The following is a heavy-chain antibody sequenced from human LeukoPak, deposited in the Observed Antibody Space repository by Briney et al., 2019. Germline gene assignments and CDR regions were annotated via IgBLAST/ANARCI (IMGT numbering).Heavy chain of an antibody. J-gene: IGHJ4*02. Sequence: GGSLRLSCAASGFSFSSYTMNWVRQAPGKGLEWVSIISSSSSYIYYADSVKGRFTISRDNAKNALYLQMNSLRAEDTAVYYCARLGYIGYDIFDYWGQGTLVTVSS. CDR2: ISSSSSYI. CDR1: GFSFSSYT. V-gene: IGHV3-21*01. CDR3: ARLGYIGYDIFDY. D-gene: IGHD5-12*01.